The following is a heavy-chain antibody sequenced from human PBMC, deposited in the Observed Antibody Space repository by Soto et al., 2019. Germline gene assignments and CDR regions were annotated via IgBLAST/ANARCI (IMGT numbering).Heavy chain of an antibody. J-gene: IGHJ3*02. Sequence: EVQLLESGGGLVQPGGSLRLSCAASGFTFSSYAMSWVRQAPGKGLEWVSAISGSGGSTYYADSVKGRFTISRDNSXXTLDLQMNSLRAEDTAVYYCAKTTEMATMADAFDIWGQGTMVTVSS. D-gene: IGHD5-12*01. CDR3: AKTTEMATMADAFDI. CDR1: GFTFSSYA. V-gene: IGHV3-23*01. CDR2: ISGSGGST.